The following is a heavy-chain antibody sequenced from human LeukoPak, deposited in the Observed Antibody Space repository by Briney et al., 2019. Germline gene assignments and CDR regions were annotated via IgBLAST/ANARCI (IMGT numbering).Heavy chain of an antibody. CDR1: GFTFSSYA. CDR2: ISYDGSNK. J-gene: IGHJ4*02. Sequence: GGSLRLSCAASGFTFSSYAMHWVRQAPGKGLEWVAVISYDGSNKYYADSVKGRFTISRDNSKNTLYLQMNSLRAEDTAVYYCAKVMVRGDETSYFDYWGQGTLVTVSS. D-gene: IGHD3-10*01. V-gene: IGHV3-30*04. CDR3: AKVMVRGDETSYFDY.